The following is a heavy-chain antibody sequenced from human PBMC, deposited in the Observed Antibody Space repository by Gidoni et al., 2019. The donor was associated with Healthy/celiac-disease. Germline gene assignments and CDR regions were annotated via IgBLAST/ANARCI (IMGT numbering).Heavy chain of an antibody. CDR3: AREYYDFWSGTPYHYGMDV. J-gene: IGHJ6*02. CDR2: INHSGST. Sequence: QVQLQQWGAGLLKPSETLSLTCAVYGGSFSGYYWSWIRQPPGKGLEWIGEINHSGSTNYNPSLKGRVTISVDTSKNQFSLKLSSVTAADTAVYYCAREYYDFWSGTPYHYGMDVWGQGTTVTVSS. CDR1: GGSFSGYY. V-gene: IGHV4-34*01. D-gene: IGHD3-3*01.